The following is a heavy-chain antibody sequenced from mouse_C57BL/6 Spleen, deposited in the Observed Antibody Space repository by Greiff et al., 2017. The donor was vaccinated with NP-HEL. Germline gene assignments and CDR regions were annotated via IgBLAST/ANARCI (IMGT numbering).Heavy chain of an antibody. CDR1: GYTFTSYT. Sequence: VKLVESGAELARPGASVKMSCKASGYTFTSYTMHWVKQRPGQGLEWIGYINPSSGYTKYNQKFKDKATLTADKSSSTAYMQLSSLTSEDSAVYYCARSYGSSPYAMDYWGQGTAVTVSS. D-gene: IGHD1-1*01. J-gene: IGHJ4*01. CDR2: INPSSGYT. CDR3: ARSYGSSPYAMDY. V-gene: IGHV1-4*01.